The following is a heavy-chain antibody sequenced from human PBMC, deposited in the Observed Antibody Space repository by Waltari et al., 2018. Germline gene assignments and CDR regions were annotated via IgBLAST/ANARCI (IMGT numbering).Heavy chain of an antibody. CDR3: ARDGIAVAGPFDY. CDR2: IKQDGSEK. D-gene: IGHD6-19*01. Sequence: EVQLVESGGGLVQPGGSLRLSCAASGFTFSSYWMSWVRQAPGKGLEWVANIKQDGSEKYYVDSVKGRFTISRDNAKNSLYLQMNSLRAEDTAVYYCARDGIAVAGPFDYWGQGTLVTVSS. J-gene: IGHJ4*02. V-gene: IGHV3-7*01. CDR1: GFTFSSYW.